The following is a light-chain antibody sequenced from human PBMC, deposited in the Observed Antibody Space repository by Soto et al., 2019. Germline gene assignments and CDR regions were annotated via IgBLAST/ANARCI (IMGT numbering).Light chain of an antibody. Sequence: DIVMTQSPDSLAVSLGERATINCKSSQSVLYSSNNKNYLAWYQQKPGQPPKLLIYWASTRESGVPDRFSGSGSGTDFTLNISRLQAEDVAVYYCQQYYSTPITFGQGTRLEIK. CDR2: WAS. CDR1: QSVLYSSNNKNY. J-gene: IGKJ5*01. CDR3: QQYYSTPIT. V-gene: IGKV4-1*01.